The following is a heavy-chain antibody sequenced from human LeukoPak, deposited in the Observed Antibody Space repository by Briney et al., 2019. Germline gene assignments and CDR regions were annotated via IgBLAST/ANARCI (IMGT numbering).Heavy chain of an antibody. CDR3: ARDRMTFSGYDTGCFDP. CDR1: GFTFSSYN. CDR2: ISTSSSYI. Sequence: PGGSLRLSCAASGFTFSSYNIKWVRQAPGEGGEWGSSISTSSSYIYYADSVKGRFTISRDNAKKSLYLQMNSLRAEDTAVYYCARDRMTFSGYDTGCFDPWGQGTLVTVSS. J-gene: IGHJ5*02. V-gene: IGHV3-21*01. D-gene: IGHD5-12*01.